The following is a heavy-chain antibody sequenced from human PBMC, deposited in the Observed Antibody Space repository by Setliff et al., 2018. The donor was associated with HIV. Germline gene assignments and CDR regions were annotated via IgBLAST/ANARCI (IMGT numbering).Heavy chain of an antibody. J-gene: IGHJ4*02. D-gene: IGHD2-15*01. V-gene: IGHV4-39*07. CDR2: IYYSGST. Sequence: SETLSLTCTVSGGSLSRTSYYWGWIRQPPGKGLEWIGSIYYSGSTYYNPSLKSRVTISVDTSKNQFSLKLSSVTAADTAVYYCARSLGGIWKGYFDYWGQGTLVTVSS. CDR3: ARSLGGIWKGYFDY. CDR1: GGSLSRTSYY.